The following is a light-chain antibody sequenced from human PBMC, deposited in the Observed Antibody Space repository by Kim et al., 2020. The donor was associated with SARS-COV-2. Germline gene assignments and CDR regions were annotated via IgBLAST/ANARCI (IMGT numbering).Light chain of an antibody. J-gene: IGLJ3*02. V-gene: IGLV10-54*01. Sequence: QTATPHWTGNSNNVGHEGAAWLQQHQGPPPKLLSYRKNNRPSGVSERFSASRSGDRASLTITGLEPEDETEYFCSAWDSSLRAWVFGGGTQLTVL. CDR2: RKN. CDR3: SAWDSSLRAWV. CDR1: SNNVGHEG.